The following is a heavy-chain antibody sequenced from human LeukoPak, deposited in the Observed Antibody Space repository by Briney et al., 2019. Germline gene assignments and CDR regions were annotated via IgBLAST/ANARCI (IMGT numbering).Heavy chain of an antibody. Sequence: GGSLRLSCAASGFTFSNAWMSWVRQAPGKGLEWVGRIKSKTDGETTDYAAPVKGRFTISRDDSQNTLYLQMNSLKTEDTAVYYCARLPNDILTAPYFDYWGQGTLVTVSS. V-gene: IGHV3-15*01. CDR1: GFTFSNAW. J-gene: IGHJ4*02. CDR3: ARLPNDILTAPYFDY. D-gene: IGHD3-9*01. CDR2: IKSKTDGETT.